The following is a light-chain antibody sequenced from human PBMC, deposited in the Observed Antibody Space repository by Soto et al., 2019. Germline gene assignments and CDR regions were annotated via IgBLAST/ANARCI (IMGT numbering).Light chain of an antibody. CDR2: EVS. Sequence: QSALTQPASVSGSPGQSITISCTGTSSDVGTYNYVSWYQLHPGKAPKLMVYEVSNRPSGVSNRFSGSKSVNAASLTISGLQAEDEADYHCSSYTSSSTYVFGTGTKVTVL. V-gene: IGLV2-14*01. J-gene: IGLJ1*01. CDR1: SSDVGTYNY. CDR3: SSYTSSSTYV.